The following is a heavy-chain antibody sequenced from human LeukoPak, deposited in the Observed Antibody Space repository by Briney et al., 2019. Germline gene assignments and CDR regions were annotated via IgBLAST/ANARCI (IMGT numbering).Heavy chain of an antibody. J-gene: IGHJ4*02. D-gene: IGHD2-15*01. CDR3: ARDPPGCSGGSCYPSYYFDY. Sequence: ASVKVSCKASGYXFTSYYIHWVQQAPGQGLEWMGIIDPSGGSTSYAQKFQGRVTMTRDTSTSTVYMELSSLRSEDTAVYYCARDPPGCSGGSCYPSYYFDYWGQGTMVTVSS. CDR2: IDPSGGST. V-gene: IGHV1-46*01. CDR1: GYXFTSYY.